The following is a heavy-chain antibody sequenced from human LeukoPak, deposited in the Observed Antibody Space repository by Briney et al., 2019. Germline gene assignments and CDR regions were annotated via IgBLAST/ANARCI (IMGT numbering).Heavy chain of an antibody. V-gene: IGHV3-23*01. CDR3: VSFYETY. CDR1: EFDFSSHA. Sequence: GGSLRLSCAASEFDFSSHAMTWVRQAPGKGLEWVSAISISGSKTYYADSVKGRFTISRDNSKNTLYLQMNNLRAEDTAVYYCVSFYETYWGRGTLVTVSS. J-gene: IGHJ4*02. CDR2: ISISGSKT. D-gene: IGHD2-2*01.